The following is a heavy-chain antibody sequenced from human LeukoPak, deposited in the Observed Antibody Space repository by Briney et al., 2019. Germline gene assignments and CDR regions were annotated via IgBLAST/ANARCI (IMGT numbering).Heavy chain of an antibody. CDR1: GCTFDNYA. Sequence: GGSLRLSCAASGCTFDNYAMHWVRQTPGKGLEWVSGISWDSGSINYADSVKGRFTISRDNAKNSLFLQMNSLRTEDTALYYCARDIFSVAGPDLDCWGQGTQVTVSS. V-gene: IGHV3-9*01. J-gene: IGHJ4*02. CDR3: ARDIFSVAGPDLDC. D-gene: IGHD6-19*01. CDR2: ISWDSGSI.